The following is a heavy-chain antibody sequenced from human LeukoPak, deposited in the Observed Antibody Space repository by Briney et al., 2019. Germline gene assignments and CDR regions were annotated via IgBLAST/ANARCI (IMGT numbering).Heavy chain of an antibody. D-gene: IGHD3/OR15-3a*01. V-gene: IGHV3-23*01. Sequence: GGSLRLSCAASGFTLHSCAMSWVRQAPGKGPEWVAIISASGGRKYHADSVQGRFIISRDTSDNPVYLHMNSLSAEDTAVYYCAKQRPYYDFWGPFDYWGQGIPVLVSS. CDR1: GFTLHSCA. CDR2: ISASGGRK. J-gene: IGHJ4*02. CDR3: AKQRPYYDFWGPFDY.